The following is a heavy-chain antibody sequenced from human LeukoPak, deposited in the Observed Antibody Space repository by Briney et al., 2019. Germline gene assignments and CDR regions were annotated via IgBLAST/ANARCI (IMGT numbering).Heavy chain of an antibody. CDR2: IYSDGST. D-gene: IGHD5-24*01. Sequence: PGGSLRLSCAVSGFTVSTHYMSWVRQAPGKGLEWVSAIYSDGSTYYTDSVKGRFTLSRDNPKSTLFLQMNSLRAEDTAVYYCVRGGDGYNLDYWGQGTLVTVSS. J-gene: IGHJ4*02. CDR3: VRGGDGYNLDY. CDR1: GFTVSTHY. V-gene: IGHV3-53*01.